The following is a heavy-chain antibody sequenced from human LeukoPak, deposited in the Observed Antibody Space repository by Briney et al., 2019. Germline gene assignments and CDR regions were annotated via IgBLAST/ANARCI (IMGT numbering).Heavy chain of an antibody. Sequence: GGSLRLSCAASGFTFSNYAMYWVRQAPGKGLEWVADIWYDGSNKYYADSVKGRFTISRDNSKNTLYLQMNSLRAEDTAVYYCARGAYCSGSRCPGAFDIWGQGTMVTVSS. CDR1: GFTFSNYA. J-gene: IGHJ3*02. V-gene: IGHV3-33*01. D-gene: IGHD2-15*01. CDR3: ARGAYCSGSRCPGAFDI. CDR2: IWYDGSNK.